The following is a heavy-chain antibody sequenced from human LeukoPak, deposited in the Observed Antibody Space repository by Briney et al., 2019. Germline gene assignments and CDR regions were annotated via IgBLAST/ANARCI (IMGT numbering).Heavy chain of an antibody. CDR2: IRYDGSNK. J-gene: IGHJ4*02. Sequence: GGSLRLSCAASGFTFSSYGMHWVRQAPGKGLEWVAFIRYDGSNKYYADSVKGRFTISRDDSRNTLYLQMNSLRAEDTALYYCAKGGNTATTAGDYWGQGTLVTVSS. D-gene: IGHD1-14*01. V-gene: IGHV3-30*02. CDR1: GFTFSSYG. CDR3: AKGGNTATTAGDY.